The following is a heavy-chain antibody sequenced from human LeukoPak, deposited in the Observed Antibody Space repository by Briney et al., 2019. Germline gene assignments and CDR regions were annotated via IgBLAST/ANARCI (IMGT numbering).Heavy chain of an antibody. CDR2: IYYSGST. Sequence: PSETLSLTCTVSGGSISSSGYYWGWIRQPPGKGLEWIGSIYYSGSTYYNPSLKSRVTISVGTSKNQFSLKLSSVTAADTAVYYCARHGIAVAGIAFDYWGQGALVTVSS. CDR1: GGSISSSGYY. CDR3: ARHGIAVAGIAFDY. D-gene: IGHD6-19*01. V-gene: IGHV4-39*01. J-gene: IGHJ4*02.